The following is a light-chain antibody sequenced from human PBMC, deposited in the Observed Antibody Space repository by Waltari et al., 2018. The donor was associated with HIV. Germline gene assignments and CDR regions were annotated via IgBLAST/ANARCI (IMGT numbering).Light chain of an antibody. CDR2: GNS. CDR1: SSNIAAGYH. CDR3: QSHDSSLSGYV. V-gene: IGLV1-40*01. Sequence: QSVLTQPPSVSGAPGQRVTISCTGSSSNIAAGYHVHWYQQLPGTAPKLLIYGNSKRPSGVPDRFSGSKSGTSASLAITGLQAEDEADYHCQSHDSSLSGYVFGTGTKVTVL. J-gene: IGLJ1*01.